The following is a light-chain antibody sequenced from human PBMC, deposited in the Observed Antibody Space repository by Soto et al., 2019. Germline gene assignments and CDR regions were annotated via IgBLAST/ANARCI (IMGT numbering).Light chain of an antibody. CDR1: QGITSW. V-gene: IGKV1-12*01. CDR3: QQTTTFPLT. J-gene: IGKJ4*01. Sequence: DIQMTQSPSSVSASVGDRVTITCRASQGITSWLAWYQQKPGKAPKLLIYRASNLLSGVQSRFSGSGSGTDFTLTISGLQPADFATYYCQQTTTFPLTFGGGTKVEIK. CDR2: RAS.